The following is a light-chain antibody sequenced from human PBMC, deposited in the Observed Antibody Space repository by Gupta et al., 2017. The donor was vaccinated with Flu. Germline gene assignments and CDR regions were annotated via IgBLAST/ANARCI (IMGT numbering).Light chain of an antibody. V-gene: IGKV1-12*01. Sequence: APVLDRCTITCLPSDYIRSSLDWYQQNPGRHPKNMIDAASTCQTGAPARFSGSGSGTDFTRTISSLQAEDFVMYYCQQAWEFPTTCGGGTKVEIK. CDR1: DYIRSS. CDR3: QQAWEFPTT. J-gene: IGKJ4*01. CDR2: AAS.